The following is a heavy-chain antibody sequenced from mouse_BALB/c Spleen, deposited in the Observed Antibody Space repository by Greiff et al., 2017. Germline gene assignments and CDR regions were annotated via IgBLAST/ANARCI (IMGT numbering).Heavy chain of an antibody. CDR1: GYTFTDYY. Sequence: VQLQHSGAELARPGASVKLSCKASGYTFTDYYINWVKQRTGQGLEWIGEIYPGSGNTYYNEKFKGKATLTADKSSSTAYMQLSSLTSEDSAVYFCANYDYDGDWGQGTTLTVSS. J-gene: IGHJ2*01. CDR3: ANYDYDGD. CDR2: IYPGSGNT. V-gene: IGHV1-77*01. D-gene: IGHD2-4*01.